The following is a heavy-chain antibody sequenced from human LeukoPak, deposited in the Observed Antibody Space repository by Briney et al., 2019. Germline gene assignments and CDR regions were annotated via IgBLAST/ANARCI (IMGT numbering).Heavy chain of an antibody. V-gene: IGHV3-74*01. D-gene: IGHD6-13*01. Sequence: GGSLRLSCAASGFTFSTYWMHWVRQPPGKGLVWISRINSDGRSTSYADSVKGRFTISRDNAKNTLYLQMSSLRAEDTAVYYCARGGAAAGSGDYWGLGTLVTVSS. CDR3: ARGGAAAGSGDY. CDR2: INSDGRST. CDR1: GFTFSTYW. J-gene: IGHJ4*02.